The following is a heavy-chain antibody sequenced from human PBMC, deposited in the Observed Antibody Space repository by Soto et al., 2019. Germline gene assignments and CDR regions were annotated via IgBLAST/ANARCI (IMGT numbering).Heavy chain of an antibody. V-gene: IGHV3-74*01. J-gene: IGHJ4*02. CDR1: GFTFSSYW. CDR2: INSDGSST. CDR3: ASAVTYVYYFDY. Sequence: GALRLSCAASGFTFSSYWMHWVRQAPGKGLVWVSRINSDGSSTSYADSVKGRFTISRDNAKNTLYLQMNSLRAEDTAVYYCASAVTYVYYFDYWGQGTLVAVSS. D-gene: IGHD4-17*01.